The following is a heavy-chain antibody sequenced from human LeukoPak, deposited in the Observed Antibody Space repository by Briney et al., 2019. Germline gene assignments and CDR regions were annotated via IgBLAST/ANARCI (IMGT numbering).Heavy chain of an antibody. CDR3: AKNPVTMVRGVTTPPH. V-gene: IGHV3-30-3*01. Sequence: PGRSLRLSCAASGFTFSSYAMHWVRQAPGKGLEWVAVISYDGSNKYYADSVKGRFTISRDNSKNTLYLQMNSLRAEDMAVYYCAKNPVTMVRGVTTPPHWGQGTLVTVSS. CDR1: GFTFSSYA. J-gene: IGHJ4*02. D-gene: IGHD3-10*01. CDR2: ISYDGSNK.